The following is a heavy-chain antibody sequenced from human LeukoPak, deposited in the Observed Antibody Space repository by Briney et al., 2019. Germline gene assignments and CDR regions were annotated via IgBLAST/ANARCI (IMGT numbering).Heavy chain of an antibody. CDR1: GYTFTTYW. CDR3: ARGDGDYDY. D-gene: IGHD4-17*01. V-gene: IGHV5-51*01. Sequence: GEPLNISCKASGYTFTTYWIGWVRHLPGKGLEWMGIIYPGDSASRYSPSFQGQVSFSADTSINTAYMQWSSLRASDTAMYCCARGDGDYDYWGQGTLVTVSS. J-gene: IGHJ4*02. CDR2: IYPGDSAS.